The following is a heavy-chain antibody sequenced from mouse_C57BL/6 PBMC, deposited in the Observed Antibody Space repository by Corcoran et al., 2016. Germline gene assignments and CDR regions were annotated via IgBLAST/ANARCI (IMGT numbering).Heavy chain of an antibody. J-gene: IGHJ3*01. Sequence: DVQLQESGPGLVKPSQSLSLTCSVTGYSITSGYYWNWIRQFPGNKLEWMGYISYDGSNNYNPSLKNRISITRDTSKNQFFLKLNSVTTEDTATYYCARGDYLAYWGQGTLVTVSA. CDR1: GYSITSGYY. D-gene: IGHD2-13*01. CDR3: ARGDYLAY. CDR2: ISYDGSN. V-gene: IGHV3-6*01.